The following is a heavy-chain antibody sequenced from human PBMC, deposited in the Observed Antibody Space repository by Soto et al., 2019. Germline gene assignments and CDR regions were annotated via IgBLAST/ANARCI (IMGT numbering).Heavy chain of an antibody. Sequence: QVQLVESGGGVVQPGRSLRLSCRGSGFTFGDYGMHWVRQAPGKGLEWLAIIWAAGGNKVYRDSVQGRFTVSRDNFRKSLFLQMNDLRAEDTAMYYCSRYTDLATMGHWGQGTQVIVSS. CDR1: GFTFGDYG. D-gene: IGHD3-10*01. CDR3: SRYTDLATMGH. CDR2: IWAAGGNK. J-gene: IGHJ4*02. V-gene: IGHV3-33*01.